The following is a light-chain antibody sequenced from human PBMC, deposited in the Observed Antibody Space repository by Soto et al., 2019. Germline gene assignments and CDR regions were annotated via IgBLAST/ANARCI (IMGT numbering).Light chain of an antibody. CDR2: GAY. Sequence: DIQMTQSPSSLSASVGDRVTITCRASHTFSSFLNWYQQKRGKPPTLLIYGAYNLRSGVPSRFTGSGGGAEFRLTISSLQPDDFATYYCQQTYRPPFTFGQGTSLELK. CDR3: QQTYRPPFT. CDR1: HTFSSF. V-gene: IGKV1-39*01. J-gene: IGKJ2*01.